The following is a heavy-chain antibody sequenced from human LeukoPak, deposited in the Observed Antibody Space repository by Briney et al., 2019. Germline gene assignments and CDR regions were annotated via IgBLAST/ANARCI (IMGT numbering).Heavy chain of an antibody. CDR3: VTDLVIKGYFDY. J-gene: IGHJ4*02. CDR2: IRRKTDGETT. Sequence: GGSLRLSCAASGFTLNNAWMNWVRQAPGKGLEWVGRIRRKTDGETTDHAAPVKGRFTISRDDSKNTLYLQMNSLKTEDTAVYYCVTDLVIKGYFDYWGQGALVTVSS. V-gene: IGHV3-15*07. D-gene: IGHD2-21*01. CDR1: GFTLNNAW.